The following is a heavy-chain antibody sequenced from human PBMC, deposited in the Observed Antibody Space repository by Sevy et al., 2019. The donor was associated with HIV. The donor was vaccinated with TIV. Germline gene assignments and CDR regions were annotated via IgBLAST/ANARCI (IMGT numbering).Heavy chain of an antibody. Sequence: GGSLRLSCAASGFTFSRYWMTWVRQAPGKGLEWVANIKQDGSEKYSVDSVKGRFTSSTDNAKNSLYLQMNSLRAEDTAVYYWARLRDDSSGFHLDYWGQGTLVTVSS. CDR2: IKQDGSEK. CDR3: ARLRDDSSGFHLDY. D-gene: IGHD3-22*01. V-gene: IGHV3-7*01. CDR1: GFTFSRYW. J-gene: IGHJ4*02.